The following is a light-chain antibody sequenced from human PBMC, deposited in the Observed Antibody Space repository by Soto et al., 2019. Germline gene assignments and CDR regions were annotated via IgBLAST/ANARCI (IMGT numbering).Light chain of an antibody. CDR1: RDISVY. V-gene: IGKV1-33*01. CDR3: QQYDNLPPYT. CDR2: DAS. Sequence: DIQMTQSPSSLAASVGDRVTITCQASRDISVYLNWYQQKPGKPPKLLVYDASNLHTGVPSRFXGSGSGTHFTFTINSLQPEDIATYYCQQYDNLPPYTFGQGTTLEIK. J-gene: IGKJ2*01.